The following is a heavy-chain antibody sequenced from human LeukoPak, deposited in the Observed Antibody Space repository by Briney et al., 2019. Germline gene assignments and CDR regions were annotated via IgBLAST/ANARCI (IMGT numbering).Heavy chain of an antibody. CDR2: IIPIFGSA. CDR1: GGTFSSYP. J-gene: IGHJ5*02. Sequence: ASVKVSCKASGGTFSSYPISWVRQAPGQGLEWMGGIIPIFGSANYAQKFQGRATMTRNTSISTAYMELSSLRSEDTAVYYCARTRLGFGEFLVDPWGQGTLVTVSS. D-gene: IGHD3-10*01. V-gene: IGHV1-69*05. CDR3: ARTRLGFGEFLVDP.